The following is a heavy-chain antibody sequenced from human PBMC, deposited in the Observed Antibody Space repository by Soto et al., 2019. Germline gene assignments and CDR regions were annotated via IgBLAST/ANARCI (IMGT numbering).Heavy chain of an antibody. V-gene: IGHV5-51*01. Sequence: PGESLKISCKGSGYSFTSYWIGWVRQMPGKGLEWMGIIYPGDSDTRYSPSFQGQVTISADKSISTAYLHWSSLKASDTAMYYCVRAPRLVPAAYNWVDPWGKGTLFTVPS. D-gene: IGHD2-2*01. CDR2: IYPGDSDT. CDR1: GYSFTSYW. CDR3: VRAPRLVPAAYNWVDP. J-gene: IGHJ5*02.